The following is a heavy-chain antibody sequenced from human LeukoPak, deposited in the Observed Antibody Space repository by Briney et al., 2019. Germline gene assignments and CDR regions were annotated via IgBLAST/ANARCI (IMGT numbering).Heavy chain of an antibody. Sequence: PSETLSLTCTVSGYSISSGYYWGWIRQPPGKGLEWIGSIYHSGSTYYNPSLKSRVTISVDTSKNQFSLKLSSVTAADTAVYYCARVKSRGGSPPYYYYYYMDVWGKGTTVTVSS. D-gene: IGHD2-15*01. CDR2: IYHSGST. J-gene: IGHJ6*03. CDR3: ARVKSRGGSPPYYYYYYMDV. CDR1: GYSISSGYY. V-gene: IGHV4-38-2*02.